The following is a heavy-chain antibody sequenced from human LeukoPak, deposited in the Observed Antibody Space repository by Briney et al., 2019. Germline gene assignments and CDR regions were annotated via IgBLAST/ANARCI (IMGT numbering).Heavy chain of an antibody. V-gene: IGHV4-34*01. Sequence: SETLSLTCAVYGGSFSGYYWSWIRQPPGKGLEWIGEINHSGSTNYNPSLKSRVTISVDTSKNQFSPKLSSVTAADTAVYYCARGGYIYDYVWGSYRYETLDYWGQGTLVTVSS. CDR3: ARGGYIYDYVWGSYRYETLDY. D-gene: IGHD3-16*02. CDR2: INHSGST. J-gene: IGHJ4*02. CDR1: GGSFSGYY.